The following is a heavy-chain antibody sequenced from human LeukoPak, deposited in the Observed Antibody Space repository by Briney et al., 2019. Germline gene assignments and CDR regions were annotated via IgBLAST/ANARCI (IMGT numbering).Heavy chain of an antibody. Sequence: GASVKVSCKVSGYTLTELSMHWVRQAPGKGLEWMGGFDPEDGETIYAQKFQGRVTMTEDTSTDTAYMELSSLRSEDTAVYYCARDAPEYSGFPPLGFWGQGTLVTVSS. CDR1: GYTLTELS. CDR3: ARDAPEYSGFPPLGF. D-gene: IGHD5-12*01. CDR2: FDPEDGET. V-gene: IGHV1-24*01. J-gene: IGHJ4*02.